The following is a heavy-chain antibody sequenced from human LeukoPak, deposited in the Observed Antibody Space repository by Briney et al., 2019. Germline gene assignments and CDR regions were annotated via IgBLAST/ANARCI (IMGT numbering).Heavy chain of an antibody. CDR3: AGSQITMIVVVTNAHFDY. D-gene: IGHD3-22*01. CDR2: IYTSGST. CDR1: GGSISSYY. V-gene: IGHV4-4*07. Sequence: SETLSLTCTVSGGSISSYYWSWIRQPAGKGLEWIGRIYTSGSTNYNPSLKSRVTMSVDTSKNQFSLKLSSVTAADTAVYYCAGSQITMIVVVTNAHFDYCGQGTLVTVSS. J-gene: IGHJ4*02.